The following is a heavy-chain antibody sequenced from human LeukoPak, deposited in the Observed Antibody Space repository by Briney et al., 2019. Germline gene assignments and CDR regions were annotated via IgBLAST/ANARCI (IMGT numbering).Heavy chain of an antibody. CDR1: GFTVSSNS. D-gene: IGHD3-9*01. Sequence: GSLRLSCTVSGFTVSSNSMSWVRQAPGKGLEWVSFIYSDNTHYSDSVKGRFTISRDNPKNTLYLQMNSLRAEDTAVYYCARDGTEMIRYFDWLSPYYYYYYMDVWGKGTTVTISS. CDR2: IYSDNT. CDR3: ARDGTEMIRYFDWLSPYYYYYYMDV. J-gene: IGHJ6*03. V-gene: IGHV3-53*01.